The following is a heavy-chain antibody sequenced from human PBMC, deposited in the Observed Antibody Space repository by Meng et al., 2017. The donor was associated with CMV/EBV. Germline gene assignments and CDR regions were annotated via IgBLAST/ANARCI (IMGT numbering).Heavy chain of an antibody. CDR2: IYTSGST. V-gene: IGHV4-4*07. D-gene: IGHD2-8*01. CDR3: ARDRTKPRVARNWYFDL. J-gene: IGHJ2*01. Sequence: GGSISSSYSSWIRQPAGKGLEWIGRIYTSGSTNYNPSLKSRVTMSVDTSKNQFSLKLSSVTAADTAVYYCARDRTKPRVARNWYFDLWGRGTLVTVSS. CDR1: GGSISSSY.